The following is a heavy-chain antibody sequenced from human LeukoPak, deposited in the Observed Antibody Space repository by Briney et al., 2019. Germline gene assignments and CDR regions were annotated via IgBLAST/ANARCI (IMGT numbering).Heavy chain of an antibody. CDR3: ARAVIVVVSEWFDY. CDR2: ISYDGSNK. J-gene: IGHJ4*02. V-gene: IGHV3-30*04. D-gene: IGHD3-22*01. CDR1: GFTFSSYA. Sequence: GGSLRLSCAASGFTFSSYAMHWVRQAPGKGLEWVAVISYDGSNKYYADSVKGRFTISRDNSKNTLYLQMNSLRAEDTAVYYCARAVIVVVSEWFDYRGQGTLVTVSS.